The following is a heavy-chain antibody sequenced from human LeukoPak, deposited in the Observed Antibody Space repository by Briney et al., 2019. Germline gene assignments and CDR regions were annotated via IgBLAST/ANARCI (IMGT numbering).Heavy chain of an antibody. J-gene: IGHJ4*02. V-gene: IGHV3-48*01. D-gene: IGHD1-26*01. Sequence: GGSLRLSCAASEFTFSSYSMNCVRQAPGKGLEWVSYISSSSSTIYYAESVKGRFTISRDNAKNSLYLQMNSLRVEDTAVYYCARSRGNSGSYPLDYWGQGTLVTVSS. CDR3: ARSRGNSGSYPLDY. CDR1: EFTFSSYS. CDR2: ISSSSSTI.